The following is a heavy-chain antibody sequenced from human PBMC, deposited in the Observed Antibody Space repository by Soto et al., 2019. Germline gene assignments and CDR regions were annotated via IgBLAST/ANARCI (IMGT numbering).Heavy chain of an antibody. D-gene: IGHD2-15*01. CDR3: ASFPLVVAATRADY. CDR2: INHSGST. J-gene: IGHJ4*02. Sequence: PSETLSLTCAVYCGSFSGYYWSWIRQPPGKGLEWIGEINHSGSTNYNPSLKSRVTISVDTSKNQFSLKLSSVTAADTAVYYCASFPLVVAATRADYWGQGTLVTVSS. V-gene: IGHV4-34*01. CDR1: CGSFSGYY.